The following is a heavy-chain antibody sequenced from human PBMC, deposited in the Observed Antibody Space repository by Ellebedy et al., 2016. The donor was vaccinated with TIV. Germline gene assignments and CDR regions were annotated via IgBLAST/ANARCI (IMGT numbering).Heavy chain of an antibody. Sequence: MPSETLSLTCTVSGGSISSSGYYWGWIRQPPGKGLEWIGSVYYSGIPYYNPSLKSRVTISVDTSKNQFSLMLSSVTAADTALYYCARGTATIITHPFDSWGQGTLVTVSS. CDR2: VYYSGIP. J-gene: IGHJ4*02. CDR3: ARGTATIITHPFDS. CDR1: GGSISSSGYY. D-gene: IGHD5-12*01. V-gene: IGHV4-39*01.